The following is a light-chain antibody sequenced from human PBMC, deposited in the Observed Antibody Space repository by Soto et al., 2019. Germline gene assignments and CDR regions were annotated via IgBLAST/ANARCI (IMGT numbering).Light chain of an antibody. CDR1: QSISTS. V-gene: IGKV1-5*03. J-gene: IGKJ4*01. CDR3: QHYKSYPLT. Sequence: DIQMTQSPSTLSAFVGDRVTITCRASQSISTSLAWYQQKPGKSPKLLISKASSLESWVPSRFSGSGSGTDFTLTISSLQPDDFATYYCQHYKSYPLTFGGGTKVEIK. CDR2: KAS.